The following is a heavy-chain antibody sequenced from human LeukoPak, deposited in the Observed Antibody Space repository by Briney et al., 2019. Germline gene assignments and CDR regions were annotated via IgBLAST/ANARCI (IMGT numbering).Heavy chain of an antibody. Sequence: SETLSLTCAVSGYSISSGYYWGWIRQPPGKGLEWIGSIYHSGSTYYNPSLKSRVTISVVTSKNQFSLKLSSVTAPDTAVHYCARVSFGIAAAGTQYFDYWGQGTLVTVSS. CDR2: IYHSGST. CDR3: ARVSFGIAAAGTQYFDY. D-gene: IGHD6-13*01. V-gene: IGHV4-38-2*01. CDR1: GYSISSGYY. J-gene: IGHJ4*02.